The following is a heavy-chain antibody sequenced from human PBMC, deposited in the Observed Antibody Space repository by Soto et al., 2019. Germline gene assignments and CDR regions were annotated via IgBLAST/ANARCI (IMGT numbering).Heavy chain of an antibody. CDR3: ARDWYYYDSSGYSKPVWYYYYGMDV. CDR1: GYTFTDYY. CDR2: INPNSGDT. J-gene: IGHJ6*02. V-gene: IGHV1-2*06. D-gene: IGHD3-22*01. Sequence: QVQLVQSGAEVKRPGASVKVSCKTSGYTFTDYYIHWVRQAPGQGLEWMGRINPNSGDTTIEPKFQGRVTRTRETSISPAYMQLSRLRSDDTAVYYCARDWYYYDSSGYSKPVWYYYYGMDVWGQGTTVTISS.